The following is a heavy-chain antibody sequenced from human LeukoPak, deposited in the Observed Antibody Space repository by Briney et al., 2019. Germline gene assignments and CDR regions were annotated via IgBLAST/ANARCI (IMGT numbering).Heavy chain of an antibody. Sequence: ASVTVSCKASGYTFTGYFMHWVRQAPGQGLEWMGWINPNSGATNYAQKFQGRVTMTRDTSISTVYMELSSLRSDDTAIYFCARGGLQLWFLVDYWGQGTLVTVSS. D-gene: IGHD5-18*01. CDR2: INPNSGAT. CDR1: GYTFTGYF. CDR3: ARGGLQLWFLVDY. J-gene: IGHJ4*02. V-gene: IGHV1-2*02.